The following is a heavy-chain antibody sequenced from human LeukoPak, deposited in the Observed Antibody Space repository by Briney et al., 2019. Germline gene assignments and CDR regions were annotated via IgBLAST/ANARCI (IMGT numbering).Heavy chain of an antibody. V-gene: IGHV4-34*01. CDR3: ARAKMGSYYYYGMDV. CDR2: INHSGST. J-gene: IGHJ6*02. D-gene: IGHD5-24*01. CDR1: GGSFSGYY. Sequence: SETLSLTCAVYGGSFSGYYWSWIRQPPGKGLEWIGEINHSGSTNYNPSLKSRVTISVDTSKNQFSLKLSSVTAADTAVYYCARAKMGSYYYYGMDVWGQGTTVTVSS.